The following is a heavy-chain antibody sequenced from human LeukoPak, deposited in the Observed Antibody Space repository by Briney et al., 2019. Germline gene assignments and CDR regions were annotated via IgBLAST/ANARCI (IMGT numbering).Heavy chain of an antibody. J-gene: IGHJ6*02. D-gene: IGHD2-15*01. CDR1: GGSISSGGYY. V-gene: IGHV4-31*03. Sequence: PSETLSLTCTVSGGSISSGGYYLSWIRQHPGKGLEWIGYIYYSGSTYYNPSLKSRVTISVDTSKNQFSLKLSSVTAADTAVYYCARANLGYGYCSGGSCYYGMDVWGQGTTVTVSS. CDR2: IYYSGST. CDR3: ARANLGYGYCSGGSCYYGMDV.